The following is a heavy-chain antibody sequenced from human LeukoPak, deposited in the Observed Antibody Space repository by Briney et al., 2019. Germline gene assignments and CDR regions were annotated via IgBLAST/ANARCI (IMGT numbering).Heavy chain of an antibody. J-gene: IGHJ4*02. CDR3: ARSSEYGDPFNY. V-gene: IGHV4-39*01. D-gene: IGHD4-17*01. CDR2: IYYSGST. CDR1: GASISRSDYF. Sequence: SGTLSLTCTVSGASISRSDYFWGWIRQPPGKGLEWFGSIYYSGSTYYSPSLKGRFTISVDTSKNQFPLKLNSVTAADTAVYYCARSSEYGDPFNYWGQGTLVTVSS.